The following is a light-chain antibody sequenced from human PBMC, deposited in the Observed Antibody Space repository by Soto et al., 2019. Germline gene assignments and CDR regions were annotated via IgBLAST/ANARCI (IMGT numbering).Light chain of an antibody. CDR3: HQYGYSPNT. V-gene: IGKV3-20*01. CDR2: GTS. Sequence: EIVSTQSPGTLSLSPGDRATLSCRASRSVNSRYLAWYQQKPGQAPRLLIYGTSTRATGIPDRFSGSGSGTDFTLTISRLEPEDFAVYHCHQYGYSPNTFGQGTNLEIK. J-gene: IGKJ2*01. CDR1: RSVNSRY.